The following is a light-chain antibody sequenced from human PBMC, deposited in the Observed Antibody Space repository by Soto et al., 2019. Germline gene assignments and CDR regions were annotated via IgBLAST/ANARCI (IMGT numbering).Light chain of an antibody. CDR3: SSYTISSTLV. Sequence: QSALTQPASVSGSPGQSITISCTGTSSDVGGYNYVSWYQQHPGKAPKLMIYDVSNRSSGVSNRFSGSKSGNTASLTISGLQAEDEADYYCSSYTISSTLVFGTGTKVTVL. CDR1: SSDVGGYNY. V-gene: IGLV2-14*01. J-gene: IGLJ1*01. CDR2: DVS.